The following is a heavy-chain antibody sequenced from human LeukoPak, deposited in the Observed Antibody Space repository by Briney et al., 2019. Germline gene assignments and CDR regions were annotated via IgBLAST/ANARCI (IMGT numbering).Heavy chain of an antibody. V-gene: IGHV4-59*01. Sequence: SETLSLTCTVSSGSISSYYWSWIRQPPGKGLEWIGYIYYSGSTNYNPSLKSRVTISVDTSKNQFSLKLSSVTAADTAVYYCARARGSSWYIWFDPWGQGTLVTVSS. CDR1: SGSISSYY. CDR3: ARARGSSWYIWFDP. J-gene: IGHJ5*02. CDR2: IYYSGST. D-gene: IGHD6-13*01.